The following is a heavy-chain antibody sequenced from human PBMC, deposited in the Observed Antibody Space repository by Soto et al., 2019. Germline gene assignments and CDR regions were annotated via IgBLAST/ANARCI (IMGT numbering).Heavy chain of an antibody. CDR2: IWYDGSNK. J-gene: IGHJ3*02. Sequence: QVQLVESGGGVVQPGRSLRLSCAASGFTFSSYGMHWVRQAPGKGLEWVAVIWYDGSNKYYADSVKGRFTISRDNSKNTLYLQMNSLRAEDTAVYYCARDRSVAGPGAFDIWGQGTMVTVSS. CDR1: GFTFSSYG. CDR3: ARDRSVAGPGAFDI. V-gene: IGHV3-33*01. D-gene: IGHD6-19*01.